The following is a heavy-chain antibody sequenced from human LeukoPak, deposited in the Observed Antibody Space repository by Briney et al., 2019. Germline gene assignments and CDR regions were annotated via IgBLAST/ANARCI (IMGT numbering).Heavy chain of an antibody. CDR1: GGSISSYY. D-gene: IGHD3-10*01. J-gene: IGHJ6*03. CDR3: AREISGTYYNPLGYMDV. Sequence: SETLSLTCTVSGGSISSYYWSWIRQPAGKGLEWIGRIYTSGSTNYNPSLKSRVTMSVDTSKNQFSLKLSSVTAADTAVYYCAREISGTYYNPLGYMDVWGKGTTVTVSS. CDR2: IYTSGST. V-gene: IGHV4-4*07.